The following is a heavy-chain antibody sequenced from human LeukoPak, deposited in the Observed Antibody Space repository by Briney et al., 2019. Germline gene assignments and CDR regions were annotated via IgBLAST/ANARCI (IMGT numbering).Heavy chain of an antibody. D-gene: IGHD6-13*01. CDR2: ITGSGGST. V-gene: IGHV3-23*01. CDR1: GFTFSSYA. CDR3: AKDTSTRWYSSTPLPGDY. Sequence: GGSLRLSCAVSGFTFSSYAMSWVRQAPGKGLGWVSGITGSGGSTYYADSVKGRFIISRDNSKNTLYLQMSSLRAEDTAIYYCAKDTSTRWYSSTPLPGDYWGQGTLVTVSS. J-gene: IGHJ4*02.